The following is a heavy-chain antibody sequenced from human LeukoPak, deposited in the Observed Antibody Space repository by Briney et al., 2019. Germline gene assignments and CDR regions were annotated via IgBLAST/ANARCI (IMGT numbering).Heavy chain of an antibody. D-gene: IGHD6-19*01. CDR2: TYYRFKWDS. J-gene: IGHJ4*02. V-gene: IGHV6-1*01. CDR1: GDSVSSNSAA. CDR3: ARARYTSGWPFDY. Sequence: SQTLSLTCAISGDSVSSNSAAWNWIRQSPSRGLEWLGRTYYRFKWDSDYAVSVKSRININPDTSKNQFSLQLNPMTPEDTAVYYCARARYTSGWPFDYWGQGTLVTVSS.